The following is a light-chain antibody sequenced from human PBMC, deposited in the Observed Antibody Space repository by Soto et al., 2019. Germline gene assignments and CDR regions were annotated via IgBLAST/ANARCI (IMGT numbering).Light chain of an antibody. CDR2: AAS. CDR3: QQYSSYPWT. V-gene: IGKV1-8*01. Sequence: AIRMTQSPSSLSASTGDRVTITCRASQDISNSLVWYRQKPGKAPKVLIHAASTLQSGVSSRFSGSGSGTDFTLTISRLQSEDFATDYCQQYSSYPWTFCQGTKV. CDR1: QDISNS. J-gene: IGKJ1*01.